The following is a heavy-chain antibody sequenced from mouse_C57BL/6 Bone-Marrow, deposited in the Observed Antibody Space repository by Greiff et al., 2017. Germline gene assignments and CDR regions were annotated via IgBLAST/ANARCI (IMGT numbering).Heavy chain of an antibody. CDR1: GYTFTSYW. CDR2: IYPGSGST. Sequence: VQLQQSGAELVKPGASVKMSCKASGYTFTSYWITWVKQRPGQGLEWIGDIYPGSGSTNNNEKFKSKATLTVDTSSSTAYMQLSSLTSEDSAVYYCARYGYYNWYFDVWGTGTTVTVSS. D-gene: IGHD2-3*01. V-gene: IGHV1-55*01. CDR3: ARYGYYNWYFDV. J-gene: IGHJ1*03.